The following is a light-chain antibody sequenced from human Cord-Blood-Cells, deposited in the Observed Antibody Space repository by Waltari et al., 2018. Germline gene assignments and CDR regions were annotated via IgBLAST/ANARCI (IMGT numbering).Light chain of an antibody. Sequence: QSALTQPASVSGSPGQSITISCTGTSSDVGGYNYVSWYQQHPGKAPKLMIYDVSNRPSGVSNRFSGSKSGNTASLTISGLQAEDEADYYCSSYTSSSRVFGG. V-gene: IGLV2-14*01. J-gene: IGLJ3*02. CDR1: SSDVGGYNY. CDR3: SSYTSSSRV. CDR2: DVS.